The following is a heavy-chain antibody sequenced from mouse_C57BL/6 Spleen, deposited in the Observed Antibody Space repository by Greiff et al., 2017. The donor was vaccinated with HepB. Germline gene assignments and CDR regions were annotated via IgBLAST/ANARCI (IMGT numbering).Heavy chain of an antibody. J-gene: IGHJ2*01. D-gene: IGHD1-1*01. CDR3: ARSTVVAGDYYYFDY. V-gene: IGHV1-50*01. CDR2: IDPSDSYT. Sequence: QVQLKQSGAELVKPGASVKLSCKASGYTFTSYWMQWVKQRPGQGLEWIGEIDPSDSYTNYNQKFKGKATLTVDTSSSTAYMQLSSLTSEDSAVYYCARSTVVAGDYYYFDYWGQGTTLTVSS. CDR1: GYTFTSYW.